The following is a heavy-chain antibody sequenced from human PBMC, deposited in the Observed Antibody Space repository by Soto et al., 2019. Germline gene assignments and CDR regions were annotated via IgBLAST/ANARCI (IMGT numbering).Heavy chain of an antibody. Sequence: PSETLSLTCTVSGGSISSYYWSWIRQPPGKGLEWIGYIYYSGSTNYNPSLKSRVTISVDTSKNQFSLKLSSVTAADTAVYYCAWTRYLGITETVFDYWGQGTLVTVSS. J-gene: IGHJ4*02. CDR1: GGSISSYY. CDR2: IYYSGST. CDR3: AWTRYLGITETVFDY. D-gene: IGHD1-20*01. V-gene: IGHV4-59*08.